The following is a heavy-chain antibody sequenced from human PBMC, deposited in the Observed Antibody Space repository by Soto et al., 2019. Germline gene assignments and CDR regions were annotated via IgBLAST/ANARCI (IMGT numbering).Heavy chain of an antibody. D-gene: IGHD3-22*01. J-gene: IGHJ4*02. Sequence: QVQLVQSGAEVKKPGSSVKVSCKASGGTFSSYAISWVRQAPGQGLEWMGGIIPIFGTANYAQKFQGRVTITADESKSTAYMEMSSLRSEDTAVYYCASDKYDSSGYRSGSDYWGQGTLVTVSS. CDR1: GGTFSSYA. CDR2: IIPIFGTA. CDR3: ASDKYDSSGYRSGSDY. V-gene: IGHV1-69*01.